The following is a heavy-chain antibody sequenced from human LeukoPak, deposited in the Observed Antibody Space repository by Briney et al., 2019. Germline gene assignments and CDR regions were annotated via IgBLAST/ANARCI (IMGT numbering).Heavy chain of an antibody. J-gene: IGHJ5*01. Sequence: RSGGSLRLSCAASGFTVSSKYMNWVRQAPGKGLEWVSFIDTSSTTMYYTDSVKGRFTISRDNAKNSLYLQMNSLKVEDTATYYCARDNWVDCWGQGTLVTVSP. CDR3: ARDNWVDC. CDR1: GFTVSSKY. V-gene: IGHV3-48*04. CDR2: IDTSSTTM.